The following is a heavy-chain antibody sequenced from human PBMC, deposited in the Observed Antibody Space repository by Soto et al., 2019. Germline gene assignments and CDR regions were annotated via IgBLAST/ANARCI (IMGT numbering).Heavy chain of an antibody. D-gene: IGHD2-2*01. V-gene: IGHV1-2*02. CDR2: INPQTGGT. CDR3: ARERYQVISDGMDV. Sequence: QVQLVQSGAEVKTPGASVRVSCKASGYTFTGYYIHWVREAPGQGLDWMGWINPQTGGTSYGQKFQGRVTLSRDTSINTAYLELSRLRFDDAAVYFCARERYQVISDGMDVWGQGTTVTVSS. J-gene: IGHJ6*02. CDR1: GYTFTGYY.